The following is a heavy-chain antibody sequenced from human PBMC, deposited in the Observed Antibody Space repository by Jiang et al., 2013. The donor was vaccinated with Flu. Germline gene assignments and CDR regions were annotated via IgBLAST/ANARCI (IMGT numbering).Heavy chain of an antibody. CDR2: INPSGGST. CDR1: GFTFTSSA. V-gene: IGHV1-46*01. CDR3: ARDRNLVDYYYYGMDV. J-gene: IGHJ6*02. D-gene: IGHD3-9*01. Sequence: SGAEVKKPGTSVKVSCKASGFTFTSSAVQWVRQARGQRLEWMGIINPSGGSTSYAQKFQGRVTMTRDTSTSTVYMELSSLRSEDTAVYYCARDRNLVDYYYYGMDVWGQGTTVTVSS.